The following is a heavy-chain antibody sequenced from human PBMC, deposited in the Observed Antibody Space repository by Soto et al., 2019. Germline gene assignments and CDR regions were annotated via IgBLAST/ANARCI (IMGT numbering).Heavy chain of an antibody. Sequence: RLSCAASGFTFSSYAMSWVRQAPGKGLEWVSAISGSGGSTYYADSVKGRFTISRDNSKNTLYLQMNSLRAEDTAVYYCAKVLGQLRFLEWLLYGGFDYWGQGTLVTVSS. D-gene: IGHD3-3*01. CDR3: AKVLGQLRFLEWLLYGGFDY. V-gene: IGHV3-23*01. CDR2: ISGSGGST. J-gene: IGHJ4*02. CDR1: GFTFSSYA.